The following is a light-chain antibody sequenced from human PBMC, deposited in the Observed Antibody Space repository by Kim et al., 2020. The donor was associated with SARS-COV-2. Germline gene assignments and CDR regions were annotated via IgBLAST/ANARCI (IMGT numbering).Light chain of an antibody. CDR3: QSYDSSTVV. CDR1: RGSIASNY. V-gene: IGLV6-57*03. J-gene: IGLJ2*01. CDR2: EDN. Sequence: GKTVTISCTRSRGSIASNYVQWYQQRPGSAPTTVIYEDNQRPSRVPGRFSGSIDSSSNSASLTISGLKTEDEADYYCQSYDSSTVVFGGGTQLTVL.